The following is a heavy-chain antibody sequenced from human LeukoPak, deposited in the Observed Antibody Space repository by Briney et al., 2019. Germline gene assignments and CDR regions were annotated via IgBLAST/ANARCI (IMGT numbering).Heavy chain of an antibody. CDR1: GFTFSSHG. J-gene: IGHJ4*02. CDR2: IYSGGST. V-gene: IGHV3-53*01. Sequence: PGETLRLSCAASGFTFSSHGMNWVRQAPGKGLEWVSVIYSGGSTYYADSVKGRFTISRDNSKNTLYLQMNSLRAEDTAVYYCARVIAGSGSYYFDYWGQGTLVTVSS. CDR3: ARVIAGSGSYYFDY. D-gene: IGHD3-10*01.